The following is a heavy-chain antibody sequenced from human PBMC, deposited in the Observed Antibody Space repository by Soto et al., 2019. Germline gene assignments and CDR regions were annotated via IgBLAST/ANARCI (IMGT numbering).Heavy chain of an antibody. D-gene: IGHD2-8*01. CDR3: PSTIGNFDS. Sequence: SQTLSLTCAISGDSVSSNSAAWNWIRRSPSRGLEWLGRTYHRSKWYNDYALSVKSRIVISPDTSKNQFSLQLNSVTPEDTAVYQCPSTIGNFDSWGQGGLVTVSS. CDR2: TYHRSKWYN. V-gene: IGHV6-1*01. CDR1: GDSVSSNSAA. J-gene: IGHJ4*02.